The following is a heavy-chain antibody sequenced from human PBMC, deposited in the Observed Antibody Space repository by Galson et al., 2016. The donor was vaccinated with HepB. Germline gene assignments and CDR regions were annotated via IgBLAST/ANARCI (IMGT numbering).Heavy chain of an antibody. CDR3: ARLIGDTFDLFDL. J-gene: IGHJ5*02. CDR1: GFSLSNARMG. CDR2: IFSNDAK. Sequence: PALVKPPQTLTLTCTVSGFSLSNARMGVAWIRQPPGKALEWLAHIFSNDAKSLSTSLKSRLTISKDTSKSQVVLTMTNMDPVDTATYYFARLIGDTFDLFDLWGQGTLVTGSA. D-gene: IGHD2/OR15-2a*01. V-gene: IGHV2-26*01.